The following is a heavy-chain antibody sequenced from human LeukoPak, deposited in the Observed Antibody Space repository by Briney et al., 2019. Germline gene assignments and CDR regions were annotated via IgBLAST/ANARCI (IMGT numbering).Heavy chain of an antibody. Sequence: GGSLRLSCAASGFTFSSYAMSWVSQSPGKGLEWVSAISGSGGNTYSADSVKGRCTISRDNSKKTLFLHMNSLRAEDTAVYYCARGMSATSGYLELEYWGQGTLVTVST. D-gene: IGHD3-22*01. CDR1: GFTFSSYA. CDR3: ARGMSATSGYLELEY. V-gene: IGHV3-23*01. J-gene: IGHJ4*02. CDR2: ISGSGGNT.